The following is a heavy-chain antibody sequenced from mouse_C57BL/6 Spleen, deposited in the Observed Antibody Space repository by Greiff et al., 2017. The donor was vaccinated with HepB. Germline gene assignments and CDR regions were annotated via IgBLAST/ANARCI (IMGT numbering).Heavy chain of an antibody. CDR2: INPNNGGT. J-gene: IGHJ1*03. CDR3: ARLYYSNRHWYFDV. CDR1: GYTFTDYY. D-gene: IGHD2-5*01. Sequence: EVQLQQSGPELVKPGASVKISCKASGYTFTDYYMNWVKQSHGKSLEWIGDINPNNGGTSYNQKFKGKATLTVDKSSSTAYMELRSLTSEDSAVYYCARLYYSNRHWYFDVWGTGTTVTVSS. V-gene: IGHV1-26*01.